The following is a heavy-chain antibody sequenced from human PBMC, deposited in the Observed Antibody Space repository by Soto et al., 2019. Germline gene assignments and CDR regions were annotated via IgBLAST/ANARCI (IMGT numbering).Heavy chain of an antibody. CDR2: IYYSGST. CDR3: AREGRVATFDY. V-gene: IGHV4-59*01. D-gene: IGHD5-12*01. Sequence: SETLSLTCTVSGGSISSYYWSWIRQPPGKGLEWIGYIYYSGSTYYNPSLKSRVTISVDTSKNQFSLKLSSVTAADTAVYYCAREGRVATFDYWGQGSLVTVSS. CDR1: GGSISSYY. J-gene: IGHJ4*02.